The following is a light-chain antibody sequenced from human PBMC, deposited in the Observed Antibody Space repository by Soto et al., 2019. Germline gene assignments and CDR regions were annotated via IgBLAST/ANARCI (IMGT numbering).Light chain of an antibody. J-gene: IGLJ2*01. CDR3: CSHAGSITPVV. V-gene: IGLV2-23*02. Sequence: QAVVTQAASVSGSPGQSITISCTGTSSDVGSYNLVSWYQQHPGKAPKLIIYEVSRRPSGASNRFSGSRSGNTASLTISGLQAEDEADYYCCSHAGSITPVVFGGGTKVTVL. CDR2: EVS. CDR1: SSDVGSYNL.